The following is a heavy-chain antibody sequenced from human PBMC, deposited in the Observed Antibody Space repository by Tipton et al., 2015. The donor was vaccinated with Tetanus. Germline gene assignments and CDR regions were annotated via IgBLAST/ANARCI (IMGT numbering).Heavy chain of an antibody. V-gene: IGHV3-9*01. Sequence: SLRLSCEGSGLACNDYAMHWVRQVPGKGLEWVSGIYCDGGSTGYADSVKGRFTTSRDTAKAALYLQMNGLRTEDTALYYCVKDTSPGGADYWGQGILVTVSS. CDR1: GLACNDYA. J-gene: IGHJ4*02. D-gene: IGHD1-1*01. CDR3: VKDTSPGGADY. CDR2: IYCDGGST.